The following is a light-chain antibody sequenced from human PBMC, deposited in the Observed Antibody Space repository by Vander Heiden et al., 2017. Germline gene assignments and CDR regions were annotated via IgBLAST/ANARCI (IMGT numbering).Light chain of an antibody. CDR2: AAS. CDR3: QQTYSNPRT. V-gene: IGKV1-39*01. J-gene: IGKJ2*01. Sequence: IQMTQSPSSLSASVGDRVSITCRASQSISSYLNWYHHKPGKAPKLLIYAASTLHSGVPSRFSGSGSGTDFTLTISRLQPEDFATYYCQQTYSNPRTFGQGTKLEIK. CDR1: QSISSY.